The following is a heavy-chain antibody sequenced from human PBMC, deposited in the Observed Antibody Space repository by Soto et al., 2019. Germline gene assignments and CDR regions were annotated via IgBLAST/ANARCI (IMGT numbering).Heavy chain of an antibody. Sequence: PSDSLSLTGAVYGGAFRGYYWSGVRKPPGKGLEWIGEINHSGSTNYNPSLKSRVTISVDTSKNQFSLKLSSVTAADTAVYYCARGSYDGSGSYYNIYYFDYWGQGTLVTVSS. CDR2: INHSGST. J-gene: IGHJ4*02. CDR3: ARGSYDGSGSYYNIYYFDY. CDR1: GGAFRGYY. D-gene: IGHD3-10*01. V-gene: IGHV4-34*01.